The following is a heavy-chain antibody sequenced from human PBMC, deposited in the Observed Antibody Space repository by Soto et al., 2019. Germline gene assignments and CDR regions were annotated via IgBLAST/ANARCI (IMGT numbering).Heavy chain of an antibody. CDR3: ARDWGATTRDLSWFEP. D-gene: IGHD3-16*01. Sequence: SETLSLTCAVSGSSIGSSYYWGRMWQPPGQGLEWIGTIYHGGGSFYNPSLKSRITMSVDTPKNQFSQKLSFVTAADTAAYSLARDWGATTRDLSWFEPWGRRNLVT. J-gene: IGHJ5*02. V-gene: IGHV4-38-2*02. CDR2: IYHGGGS. CDR1: GSSIGSSYY.